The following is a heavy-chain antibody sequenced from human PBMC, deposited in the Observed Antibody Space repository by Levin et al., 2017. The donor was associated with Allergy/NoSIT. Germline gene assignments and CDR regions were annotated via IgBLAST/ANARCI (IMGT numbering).Heavy chain of an antibody. CDR2: VSDSGDST. CDR3: AKGARIAVAGTLDY. D-gene: IGHD6-19*01. Sequence: GGSLRLSCAASGFTFSSYAMSWVRQAQGKGLEWVSAVSDSGDSTYYADSVKGRFTISRDNSKNTLYLQINSLRAEDTAVYYCAKGARIAVAGTLDYWGQGTLVTVSS. V-gene: IGHV3-23*01. J-gene: IGHJ4*02. CDR1: GFTFSSYA.